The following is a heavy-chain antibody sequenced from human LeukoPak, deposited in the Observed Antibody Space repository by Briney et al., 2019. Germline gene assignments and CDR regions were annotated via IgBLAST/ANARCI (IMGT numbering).Heavy chain of an antibody. J-gene: IGHJ4*02. V-gene: IGHV3-30*04. CDR1: GFTFSSYA. CDR2: ISYDGSNK. D-gene: IGHD5-12*01. Sequence: GGSLRLSCAASGFTFSSYAMHWVRQAPGKGLEWVAVISYDGSNKYYADSVKGRFTISRDNSKNTLYLQMNSLRAEDTAVYYCARDRGATGSHWGQGTLVTVSS. CDR3: ARDRGATGSH.